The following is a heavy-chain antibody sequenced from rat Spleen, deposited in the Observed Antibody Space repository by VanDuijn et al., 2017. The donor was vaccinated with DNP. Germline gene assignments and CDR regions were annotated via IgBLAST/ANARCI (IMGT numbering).Heavy chain of an antibody. CDR2: ISVSGGNT. CDR3: ARHEYYHGSFDY. Sequence: EVQLVESGGGLVQPGRSLKLSCAASGFTFSNYDMAWVRQAPTKGLEWVASISVSGGNTYYRDSVKGRCAVSRDNAKTTLYLQMDSLRSEDTATYYCARHEYYHGSFDYWGQGVMVAVSS. V-gene: IGHV5-25*01. D-gene: IGHD1-12*01. J-gene: IGHJ2*01. CDR1: GFTFSNYD.